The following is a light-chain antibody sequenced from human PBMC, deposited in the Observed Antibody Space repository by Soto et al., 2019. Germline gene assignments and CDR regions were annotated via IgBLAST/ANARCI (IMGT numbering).Light chain of an antibody. V-gene: IGKV3-20*01. CDR3: RQDARSLACA. CDR1: KPISSHRY. CDR2: GAS. J-gene: IGKJ4*01. Sequence: VLTPSDRKRSLSGKRVDLRCCRASKPISSHRYLAWYQQKPGQAPRVLIYGASSRATGIPDRFSGSGSGTDFSLTIIRLEPEDFAVYYSRQDARSLACAVGGGTKVDI.